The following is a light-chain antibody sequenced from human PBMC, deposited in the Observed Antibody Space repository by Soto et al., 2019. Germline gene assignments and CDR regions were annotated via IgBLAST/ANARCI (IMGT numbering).Light chain of an antibody. CDR1: SGHSSYA. CDR2: LNSDGSH. CDR3: QTWGTGTLV. V-gene: IGLV4-69*01. J-gene: IGLJ2*01. Sequence: QSVLTQSPSASASLGASVKLTCTLSSGHSSYAIAWHQQQPEKGPRYLMKLNSDGSHSKGDGIPDRFSGSSSGDERYLTISSLQSADEAGYYCQTWGTGTLVFGGGTKVTVL.